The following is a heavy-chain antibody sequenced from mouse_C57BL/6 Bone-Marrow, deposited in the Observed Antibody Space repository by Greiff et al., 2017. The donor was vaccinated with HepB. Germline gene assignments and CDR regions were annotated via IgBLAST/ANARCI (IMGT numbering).Heavy chain of an antibody. CDR1: GYTFTSYW. D-gene: IGHD4-1*01. CDR3: ARGAGTVPFAY. J-gene: IGHJ3*01. CDR2: IHPNSGST. Sequence: VKLQHPGAELVKPGASVKLSCKASGYTFTSYWMHWVKQRPGQGLEWIGMIHPNSGSTNYNEKFKSKATLTVDKSSSTAYMQLSSLTSEDSAVYYCARGAGTVPFAYWGQGTLVTVSA. V-gene: IGHV1-64*01.